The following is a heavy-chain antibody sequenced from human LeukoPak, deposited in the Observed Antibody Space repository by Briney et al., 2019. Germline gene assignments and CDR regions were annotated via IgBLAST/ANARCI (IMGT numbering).Heavy chain of an antibody. CDR1: GFTFSSHG. J-gene: IGHJ4*02. V-gene: IGHV3-30*02. D-gene: IGHD2-2*01. CDR2: TRYDGSNK. Sequence: GGSLRLSCAASGFTFSSHGMHWVRQAPGKGLEWVAFTRYDGSNKYYADSVKGRFTISRDNSKNTLYLQMNSLRAEDTAVYYCARDVIDCSSTSCYEIDYWGQGTLVTVSS. CDR3: ARDVIDCSSTSCYEIDY.